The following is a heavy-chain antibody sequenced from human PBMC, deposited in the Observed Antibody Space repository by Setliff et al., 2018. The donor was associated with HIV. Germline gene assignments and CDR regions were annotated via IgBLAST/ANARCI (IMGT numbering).Heavy chain of an antibody. CDR2: INPADSDI. J-gene: IGHJ4*02. CDR3: GIRYYYGSGSNNPFDF. V-gene: IGHV5-51*01. CDR1: GYIFRNHW. Sequence: GESLKISCKGSGYIFRNHWIGWVRQMPGKGLEWMGVINPADSDIRYRPSFQGQVAISADQSITTAYLQWRSLKTSDTAMYYCGIRYYYGSGSNNPFDFWGQGTLVTVSS. D-gene: IGHD3-10*01.